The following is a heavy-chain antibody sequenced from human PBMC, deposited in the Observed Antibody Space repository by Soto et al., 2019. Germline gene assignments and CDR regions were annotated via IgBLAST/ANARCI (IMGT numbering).Heavy chain of an antibody. CDR2: IYHSGST. Sequence: SETLSLTCAVSGDSISSGGYSWSWIRQPPGKGLEWIGYIYHSGSTYYNPSLKSRVTISVDRSKNQFSLKLSSVTAADTAVYYCARVLADGSGSYGTFDYSGEGTRFTTSS. D-gene: IGHD3-10*01. CDR3: ARVLADGSGSYGTFDY. CDR1: GDSISSGGYS. J-gene: IGHJ4*02. V-gene: IGHV4-30-2*01.